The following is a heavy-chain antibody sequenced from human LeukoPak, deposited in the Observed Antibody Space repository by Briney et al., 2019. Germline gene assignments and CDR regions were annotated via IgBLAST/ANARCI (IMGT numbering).Heavy chain of an antibody. D-gene: IGHD4-17*01. CDR3: ARDRFYGDYAGVADY. CDR1: GFTLSTFW. CDR2: IKQDGIEK. V-gene: IGHV3-7*01. Sequence: GGSLRLSCAASGFTLSTFWMGWVRQTPGKGLEWVANIKQDGIEKYYVESVRGRFTISRDNAKNSLLLQMNSLRAEDTAVYYCARDRFYGDYAGVADYWGQGTLVTVSS. J-gene: IGHJ4*02.